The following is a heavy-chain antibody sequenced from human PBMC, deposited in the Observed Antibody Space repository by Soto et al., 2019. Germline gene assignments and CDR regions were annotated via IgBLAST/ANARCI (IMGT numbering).Heavy chain of an antibody. D-gene: IGHD5-12*01. V-gene: IGHV4-59*08. J-gene: IGHJ4*02. CDR2: IYYSGST. Sequence: SETMCLTCSVAGGYIGGYDGSWLRQPPGKGLEWIGYIYYSGSTNYNPSPKSRVTISVDTSKNQFSLKLSSVTAADTAVYYRATHGGRDYSGYDYYFDYWGQGTLVTVS. CDR1: GGYIGGYD. CDR3: ATHGGRDYSGYDYYFDY.